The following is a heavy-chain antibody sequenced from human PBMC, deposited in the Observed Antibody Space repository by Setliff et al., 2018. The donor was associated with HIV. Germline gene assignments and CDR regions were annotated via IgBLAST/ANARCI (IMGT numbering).Heavy chain of an antibody. J-gene: IGHJ5*02. CDR1: GYTFTSYY. CDR2: INPSGGST. V-gene: IGHV1-46*01. CDR3: ARDRAATVGGWFDP. D-gene: IGHD2-15*01. Sequence: ASVKVSCKASGYTFTSYYVHWVRQAPGQGLEWMGIINPSGGSTTYAQKFQGRVTMTRDTSTSTAYMELSSLRSEDTAVYYCARDRAATVGGWFDPWGQGTPVTVSS.